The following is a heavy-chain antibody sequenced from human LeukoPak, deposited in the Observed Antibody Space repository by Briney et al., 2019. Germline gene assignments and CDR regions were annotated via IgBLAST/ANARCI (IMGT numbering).Heavy chain of an antibody. J-gene: IGHJ4*02. Sequence: ASVKVSCKASGYTFTSYYMHWVRQAPGQGLEWMGRINPNSGGTNYAQKFQGRVTMTRDTSISTAYMELSRLRSDDTAVYYCARDRRYCSGGSCYMNYWGQGTLVTVSS. CDR3: ARDRRYCSGGSCYMNY. D-gene: IGHD2-15*01. V-gene: IGHV1-2*06. CDR1: GYTFTSYY. CDR2: INPNSGGT.